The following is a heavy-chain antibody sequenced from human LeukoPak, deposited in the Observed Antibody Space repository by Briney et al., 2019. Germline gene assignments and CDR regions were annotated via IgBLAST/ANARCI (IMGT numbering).Heavy chain of an antibody. CDR1: GFTFSSYG. V-gene: IGHV3-30*18. D-gene: IGHD1-1*01. CDR3: AKDRIGEGRGSYQLGFDP. Sequence: PGGSLRLSCAASGFTFSSYGMHWVRQAPGKGLEWVAVISYDGSNKYYADSVKGRFTISRDNSKNTLYLQMNSLRAEDTAVYYCAKDRIGEGRGSYQLGFDPWGQGTLVTVSS. J-gene: IGHJ5*02. CDR2: ISYDGSNK.